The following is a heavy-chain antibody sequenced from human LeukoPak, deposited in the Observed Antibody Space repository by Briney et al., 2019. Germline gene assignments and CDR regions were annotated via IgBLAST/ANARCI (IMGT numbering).Heavy chain of an antibody. CDR2: IYTSGST. CDR1: GGSISSGGYY. Sequence: SQTLSLTCTVSGGSISSGGYYWSWIRQHPGKGLEWIGYIYTSGSTNYNPSLKSRVTISVDTSKNQFSLKLSSVTAADTAVYYCARRAIFGVVFDYWGQGTLVTVSS. CDR3: ARRAIFGVVFDY. V-gene: IGHV4-31*03. J-gene: IGHJ4*02. D-gene: IGHD3-3*01.